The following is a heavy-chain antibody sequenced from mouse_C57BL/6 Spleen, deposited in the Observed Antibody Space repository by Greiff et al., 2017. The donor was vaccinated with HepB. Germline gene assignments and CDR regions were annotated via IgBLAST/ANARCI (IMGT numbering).Heavy chain of an antibody. CDR3: ARDRYYGSIYYAMDY. CDR2: INYDGSST. V-gene: IGHV5-16*01. CDR1: GFTFSDYY. D-gene: IGHD1-1*01. Sequence: EVMLVESEGGLVQPGSSMKLSCTASGFTFSDYYMAWVRQVPEKGLEWVANINYDGSSTYYLDSLKSRFIISRDNAKNILYLQMSSLKSEDTATYYCARDRYYGSIYYAMDYWGQGTSVTVSS. J-gene: IGHJ4*01.